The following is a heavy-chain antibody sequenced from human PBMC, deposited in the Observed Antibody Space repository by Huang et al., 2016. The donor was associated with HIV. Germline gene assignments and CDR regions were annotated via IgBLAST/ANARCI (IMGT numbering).Heavy chain of an antibody. CDR2: ISASGDNK. J-gene: IGHJ4*02. D-gene: IGHD1-26*01. CDR1: GCTFNMYA. Sequence: EVRLLESGGRLVQSGESLRLSCAASGCTFNMYAMRWVRQAPGKGLEWVAGISASGDNKNYPDSGKGRFTISRGNSRSILYLQMNSLGVEATAMYYCAKPYSGSSNQVFDYWGQGTMVTVAS. CDR3: AKPYSGSSNQVFDY. V-gene: IGHV3-23*01.